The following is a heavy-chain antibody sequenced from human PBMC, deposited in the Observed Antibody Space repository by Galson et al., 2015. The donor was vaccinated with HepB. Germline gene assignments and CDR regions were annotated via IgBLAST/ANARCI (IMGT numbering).Heavy chain of an antibody. CDR1: GFTFSSYS. D-gene: IGHD4-23*01. J-gene: IGHJ4*02. CDR3: ARDYYDYGGNSASDY. Sequence: SLRLSCAASGFTFSSYSMNWVRQAPGKGLEWVSSISSSSSYIYYADSVKGRFTISRDNAKNSLYLQMNSLRAEDTAVYYCARDYYDYGGNSASDYWGQGTLVTVSS. V-gene: IGHV3-21*01. CDR2: ISSSSSYI.